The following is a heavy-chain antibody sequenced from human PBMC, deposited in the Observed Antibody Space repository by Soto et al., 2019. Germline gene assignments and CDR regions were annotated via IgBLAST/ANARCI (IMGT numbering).Heavy chain of an antibody. V-gene: IGHV3-7*01. D-gene: IGHD2-2*01. J-gene: IGHJ6*04. CDR3: VRGCVRPSCPYSLDV. CDR1: GFTFSTYW. Sequence: EVQLVESGGGLVQPGGSLRLSCVASGFTFSTYWMSWVCLAPGTGLEWVATIKQDGNDKYYVDSVKGRFAISRDNAENSLYLQMSGLRPDDTAVYYCVRGCVRPSCPYSLDVWGKGTTVTVSS. CDR2: IKQDGNDK.